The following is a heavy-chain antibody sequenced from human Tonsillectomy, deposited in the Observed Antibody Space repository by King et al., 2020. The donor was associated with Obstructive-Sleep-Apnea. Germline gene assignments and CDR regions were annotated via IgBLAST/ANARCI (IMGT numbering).Heavy chain of an antibody. V-gene: IGHV4-4*02. J-gene: IGHJ3*02. Sequence: QVQLQESGPGLVKPSGTLSLTCAISGGSISSSNWWTWVRQPPGKGLEWIGEIYHTGSTNYNPSLKSRVTISVDKSKNHFSLKMSSVTAADTAVYYCAREMAATTGSAFDIWGQGTMVTVS. CDR2: IYHTGST. CDR3: AREMAATTGSAFDI. D-gene: IGHD1-26*01. CDR1: GGSISSSNW.